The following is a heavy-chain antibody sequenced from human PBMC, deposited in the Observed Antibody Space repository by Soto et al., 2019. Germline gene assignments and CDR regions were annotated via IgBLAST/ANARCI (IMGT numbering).Heavy chain of an antibody. Sequence: SETLSLTCTVSGGSISSGDYYWSWIRQPPGKGLEWIGYIYYSGNTYYNPSLKSRVTISVDTSKNQFSLTLTSVTAADTAVYYCARCYGSRRIYGMDVWGQGTTVTVSS. D-gene: IGHD3-10*01. V-gene: IGHV4-30-4*02. CDR2: IYYSGNT. CDR3: ARCYGSRRIYGMDV. CDR1: GGSISSGDYY. J-gene: IGHJ6*02.